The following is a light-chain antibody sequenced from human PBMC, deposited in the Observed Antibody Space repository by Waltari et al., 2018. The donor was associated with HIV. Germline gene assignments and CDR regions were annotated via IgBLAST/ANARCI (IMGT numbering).Light chain of an antibody. Sequence: QTVVTQEPSFSVSPGGTVTLTCGLSSGSVSTSYYPSWYQQTPGPVPRTLTFSTNTRSSGVPDRFSGSILGNKAALTITGAQADDESDYYCVLYMGSGIGVFGGGTKLTVL. CDR1: SGSVSTSYY. CDR3: VLYMGSGIGV. J-gene: IGLJ3*02. V-gene: IGLV8-61*01. CDR2: STN.